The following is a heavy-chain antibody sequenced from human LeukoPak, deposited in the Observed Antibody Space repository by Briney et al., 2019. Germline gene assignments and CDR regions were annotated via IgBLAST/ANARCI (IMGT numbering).Heavy chain of an antibody. D-gene: IGHD5-18*01. CDR3: AKDIAQGYTYGSIEQDY. V-gene: IGHV3-23*01. J-gene: IGHJ4*02. Sequence: GGSLLLSCAASRLTFISYAMSWVRQAPGRGLEWVSAISESGTGTYYAEAVKGRFTISRDNSKNTLSLQMNSLRAEDTAIYYCAKDIAQGYTYGSIEQDYWGQGTLVTVSS. CDR2: ISESGTGT. CDR1: RLTFISYA.